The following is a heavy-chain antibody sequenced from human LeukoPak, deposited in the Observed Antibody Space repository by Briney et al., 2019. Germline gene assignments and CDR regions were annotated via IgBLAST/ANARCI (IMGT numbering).Heavy chain of an antibody. CDR3: ARQVRYLDYDGSGYPNWFDP. Sequence: SETLSLTCTVSGGSISSSSYYWGCIRQPPGKGLEWIGSISYSGSTYYNPSLKSRVTISVDTSKNQFSLKLSSVTAADTAVYYCARQVRYLDYDGSGYPNWFDPWGQGTLVTVSS. CDR2: ISYSGST. CDR1: GGSISSSSYY. V-gene: IGHV4-39*01. D-gene: IGHD3-22*01. J-gene: IGHJ5*02.